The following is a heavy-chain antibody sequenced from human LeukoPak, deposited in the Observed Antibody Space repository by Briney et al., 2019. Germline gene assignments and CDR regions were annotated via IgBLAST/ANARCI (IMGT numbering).Heavy chain of an antibody. V-gene: IGHV4-39*01. CDR3: ARIQAAAAAGNWFDP. Sequence: SENLCLTCTVSGGSISSSSYYWAWIRQPPGKGLEWIGSIYYSGSTYYNPSLKSRVTISVDTSKNQFSLKLSSVTAADTAVYYCARIQAAAAAGNWFDPWGQGTLVTVSS. J-gene: IGHJ5*02. CDR2: IYYSGST. D-gene: IGHD6-13*01. CDR1: GGSISSSSYY.